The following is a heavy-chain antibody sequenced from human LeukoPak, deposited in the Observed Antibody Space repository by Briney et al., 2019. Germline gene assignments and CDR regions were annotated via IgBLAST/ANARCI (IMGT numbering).Heavy chain of an antibody. V-gene: IGHV4-39*01. CDR2: RYYSGST. CDR3: VRRNDILTGYYSTFDY. J-gene: IGHJ4*02. Sequence: SETLSLTCTVSGGSISSYYWSWIRQPPGKGLEWLASRYYSGSTYYNPSLKGRATISVDTSRNQFSLRLSSVTAADTAVYYCVRRNDILTGYYSTFDYWGQGTLVTVSS. D-gene: IGHD3-9*01. CDR1: GGSISSYY.